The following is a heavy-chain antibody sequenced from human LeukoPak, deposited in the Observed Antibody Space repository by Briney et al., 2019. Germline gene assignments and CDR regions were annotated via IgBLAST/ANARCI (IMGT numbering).Heavy chain of an antibody. D-gene: IGHD3-10*01. J-gene: IGHJ4*01. CDR2: IRYDGRNK. CDR1: GFIFSSYG. Sequence: GGSLRLSCGASGFIFSSYGMHWVRQAPGKGLEWVAFIRYDGRNKYYAESVKGRFTISRDNDKNLLYLQINNLRAEDTAVYYCARDPRYTSGSSSGPPFDYWGHGTLVSVSS. V-gene: IGHV3-30*02. CDR3: ARDPRYTSGSSSGPPFDY.